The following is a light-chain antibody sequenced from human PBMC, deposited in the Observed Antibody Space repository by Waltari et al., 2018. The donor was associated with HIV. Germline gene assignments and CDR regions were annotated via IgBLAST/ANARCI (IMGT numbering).Light chain of an antibody. J-gene: IGLJ2*01. V-gene: IGLV3-9*01. Sequence: SYELTQPLSVSVALGQTARITCGGNNIGSKNVHWYQQKPGQAPVLGIYRDSNRPSGIPERFSGSNSGNTATLTISRAQAGDEADYYCQVWGSSTKVFGGGTKLTVL. CDR2: RDS. CDR3: QVWGSSTKV. CDR1: NIGSKN.